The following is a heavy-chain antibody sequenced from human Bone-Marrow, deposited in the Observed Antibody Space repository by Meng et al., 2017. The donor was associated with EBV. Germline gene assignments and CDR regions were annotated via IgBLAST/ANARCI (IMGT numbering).Heavy chain of an antibody. CDR3: ARERPRISTARPYYFDY. CDR1: GGSFSGSY. J-gene: IGHJ4*02. Sequence: VRLEQWAAGLLTPSETLSLTCAVYGGSFSGSYWSWIRQPPGKGLEWIGENNHSGSTNYNPSLKSRITVSVDTSKNQFSLKLSSVTAADTAVYYCARERPRISTARPYYFDYWGQGTLVTVSS. D-gene: IGHD2/OR15-2a*01. V-gene: IGHV4-34*01. CDR2: NNHSGST.